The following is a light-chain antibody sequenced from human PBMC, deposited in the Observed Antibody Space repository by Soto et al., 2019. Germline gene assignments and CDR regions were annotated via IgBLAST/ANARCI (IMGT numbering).Light chain of an antibody. CDR1: QSVGSSY. V-gene: IGKV3-20*01. Sequence: VVLTHSPCTLSVSPGERASLSCRVSQSVGSSYLAWYQQKPGQAPRLLLYDASSRATGIPDRFSGSGSGTDFTLTISRLEPEDFAVYFCQHCGSSPQTFGPGTKVDI. CDR3: QHCGSSPQT. J-gene: IGKJ1*01. CDR2: DAS.